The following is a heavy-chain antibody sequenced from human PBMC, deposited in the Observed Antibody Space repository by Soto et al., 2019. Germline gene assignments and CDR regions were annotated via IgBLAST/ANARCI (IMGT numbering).Heavy chain of an antibody. V-gene: IGHV3-11*01. CDR3: ARAGGSDWSLDF. CDR2: IGSSGSTI. CDR1: VFTFSDYY. D-gene: IGHD6-19*01. J-gene: IGHJ4*02. Sequence: QVYLVESGGGLVKPGGSLRLSCEASVFTFSDYYMTWIRQAPGKGLEWVAHIGSSGSTINHADSVKGRFTISRDNAKNSLYLQMNSLRDYDTAVYYCARAGGSDWSLDFWGQGTLVTVSS.